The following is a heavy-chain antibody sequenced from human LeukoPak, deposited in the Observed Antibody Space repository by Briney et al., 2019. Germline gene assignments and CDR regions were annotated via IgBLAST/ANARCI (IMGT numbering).Heavy chain of an antibody. Sequence: SETLSLTCAVYGGSFSGYYWSWIRQPPGKGLEWIGEINHGGSTNYNPSLKSRVTISVDTSKNQFSLKLSSVTAADTAVYYCARASEVVVAARYNWFDPWGQGTLVTVSS. V-gene: IGHV4-34*01. CDR1: GGSFSGYY. D-gene: IGHD2-15*01. CDR2: INHGGST. CDR3: ARASEVVVAARYNWFDP. J-gene: IGHJ5*02.